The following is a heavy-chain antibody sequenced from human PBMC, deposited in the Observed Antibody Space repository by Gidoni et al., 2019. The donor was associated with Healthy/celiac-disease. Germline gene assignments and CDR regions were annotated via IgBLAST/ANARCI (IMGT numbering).Heavy chain of an antibody. D-gene: IGHD6-19*01. CDR1: GGSISSYY. J-gene: IGHJ3*02. CDR2: IYYSGST. V-gene: IGHV4-59*01. Sequence: QVQLQESGPGLVKPSETLSLTCTVSGGSISSYYWSWIRQPPGKGLEWIGYIYYSGSTNYNPSLKSRVTISVDTSKNQFSLKLSSVTAADTAVYYCARVESDSSGWYDLADAFDIWGQGTMVTVSS. CDR3: ARVESDSSGWYDLADAFDI.